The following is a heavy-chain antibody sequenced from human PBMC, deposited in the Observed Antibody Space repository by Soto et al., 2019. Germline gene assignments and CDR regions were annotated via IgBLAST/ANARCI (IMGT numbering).Heavy chain of an antibody. D-gene: IGHD6-19*01. J-gene: IGHJ5*02. CDR2: IHYSGSS. CDR3: ARGRGRYSSGWSWFDP. V-gene: IGHV4-30-4*01. CDR1: GGSISSGNYC. Sequence: SETLSLTCTVSGGSISSGNYCWSWIRQPPGKGLEWIGFIHYSGSSYYNPSLKSRVTIPVDTSKNQFSLKLDSVTAADTAVYFCARGRGRYSSGWSWFDPWGQGILVTVSS.